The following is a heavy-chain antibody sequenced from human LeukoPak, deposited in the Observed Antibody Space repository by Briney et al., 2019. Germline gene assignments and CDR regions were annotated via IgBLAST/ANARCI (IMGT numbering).Heavy chain of an antibody. CDR1: IDSFSNYH. V-gene: IGHV4-34*01. Sequence: ASETLSLTCAVYIDSFSNYHWNWIRQTPSKGLEWIGEVNEVGGTNISPSLRNRVILSVDTSKNQFFLKLISVTVADTAVYYCARGQGATVPQVGKNWFDPWGQGTRVTVSS. D-gene: IGHD1-26*01. CDR3: ARGQGATVPQVGKNWFDP. J-gene: IGHJ5*02. CDR2: VNEVGGT.